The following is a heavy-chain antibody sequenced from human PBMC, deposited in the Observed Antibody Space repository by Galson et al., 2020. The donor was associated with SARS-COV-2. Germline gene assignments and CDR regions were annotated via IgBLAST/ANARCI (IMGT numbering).Heavy chain of an antibody. Sequence: KIGESLKISCAASGFTFSSYSMNWVRQAPGKGLEWVSSISSSSSYIYYADSVKGRFTISRDNAKNSLYLQMNSLRAEDTAVYYCARDLTTVTKDYFDYWGQGTLVTVSS. CDR1: GFTFSSYS. CDR2: ISSSSSYI. D-gene: IGHD4-17*01. CDR3: ARDLTTVTKDYFDY. V-gene: IGHV3-21*01. J-gene: IGHJ4*02.